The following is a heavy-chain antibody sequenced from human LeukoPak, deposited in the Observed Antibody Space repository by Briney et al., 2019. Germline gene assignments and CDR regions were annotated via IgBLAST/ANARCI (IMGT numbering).Heavy chain of an antibody. CDR1: GFTFSSYA. CDR3: ARRYFDY. CDR2: IKQDGSEK. J-gene: IGHJ4*02. Sequence: GGSLRLSCAASGFTFSSYAMHWVRQAPGKGLEWVANIKQDGSEKYYVDSVKGRFTISRDNAKNSLYLQMNSLRAEDTAVYYCARRYFDYWGQGTLVTVSS. V-gene: IGHV3-7*01.